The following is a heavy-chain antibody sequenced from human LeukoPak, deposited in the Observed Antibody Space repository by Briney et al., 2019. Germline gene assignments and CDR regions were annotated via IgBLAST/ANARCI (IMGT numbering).Heavy chain of an antibody. CDR1: GYSFTSYY. D-gene: IGHD6-19*01. CDR3: ARVLIPYSSGWHDAFDI. CDR2: INPSGGST. V-gene: IGHV1-46*01. Sequence: ASVKVSCKASGYSFTSYYIHWVRQAPGQGLEWMGIINPSGGSTSYAQKFQGRVSMTRDMSTSTVYMELSSLRSEDTAVYYCARVLIPYSSGWHDAFDIWGQGTMVTVSS. J-gene: IGHJ3*02.